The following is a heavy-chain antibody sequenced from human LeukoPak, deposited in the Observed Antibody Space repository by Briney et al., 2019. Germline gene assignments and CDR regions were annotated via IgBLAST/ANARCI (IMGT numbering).Heavy chain of an antibody. D-gene: IGHD6-19*01. CDR1: GGSFSGYF. CDR3: ARGRSSGWPYYFNY. Sequence: SETLSLTCAVYGGSFSGYFWSWIRQPPGKGLGWIGEINHSGSTNYNPSLKSRVTISVDTSKNQFSLKLSSVTAADTAVYYCARGRSSGWPYYFNYWGQGTLVTVSS. J-gene: IGHJ4*02. V-gene: IGHV4-34*01. CDR2: INHSGST.